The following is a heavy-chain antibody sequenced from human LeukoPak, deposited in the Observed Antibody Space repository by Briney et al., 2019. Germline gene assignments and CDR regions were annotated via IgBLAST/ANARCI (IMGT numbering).Heavy chain of an antibody. V-gene: IGHV3-30*04. D-gene: IGHD4-23*01. CDR3: ARVAAGYSVNYFDY. CDR1: GFTFSSYA. CDR2: ISYDGSNK. J-gene: IGHJ4*02. Sequence: PGGSLRLSCAASGFTFSSYAMHWVRQAPGKGLEWVAVISYDGSNKYYADSVEGRFTISRDNVENSLYLQMNSLRDEDTAVYYCARVAAGYSVNYFDYWGQGTLVTVSS.